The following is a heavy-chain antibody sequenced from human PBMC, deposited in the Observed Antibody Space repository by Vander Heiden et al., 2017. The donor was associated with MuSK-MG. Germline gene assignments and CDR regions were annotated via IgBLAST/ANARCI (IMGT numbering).Heavy chain of an antibody. CDR1: GFTSSTYA. CDR3: AKTGRVGKLVGADY. D-gene: IGHD3-9*01. Sequence: EVQLLESGGGLVQPGGSLRLSCAASGFTSSTYAISRVRQAPWKGMEWVAGITGSGETTYDADSGKGRFTISRDNSKNTLYLQMNSLRAEDTALYYCAKTGRVGKLVGADYWGQGTLVTVSS. CDR2: ITGSGETT. V-gene: IGHV3-23*01. J-gene: IGHJ4*02.